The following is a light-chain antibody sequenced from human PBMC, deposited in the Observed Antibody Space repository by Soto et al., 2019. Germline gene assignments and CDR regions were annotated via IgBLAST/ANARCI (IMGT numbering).Light chain of an antibody. CDR2: EGT. CDR1: SSDVGAYNL. J-gene: IGLJ2*01. Sequence: LTQPASVSGSPEQSITISCTGTSSDVGAYNLVSWYQQLPGKAPRLIIYEGTKRPSGISHRFSGSKSDNTASLTISGLRAEDEAHYHCCSYAGSRTFVFGGGTKVTVL. V-gene: IGLV2-23*01. CDR3: CSYAGSRTFV.